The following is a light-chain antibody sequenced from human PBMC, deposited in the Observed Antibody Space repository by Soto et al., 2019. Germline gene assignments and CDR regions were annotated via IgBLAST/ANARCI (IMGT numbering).Light chain of an antibody. Sequence: DVVLTQTPLSLSVTPGQPASMSCKSSQSLLYGDGKTXWYWYLQRPGQPPQLLIYEVSNRFPGGPDGFSGSGSATDFTLKLCRVESEDVGVYYCMQSLQLPLTFGAWTKV. V-gene: IGKV2D-29*01. CDR3: MQSLQLPLT. CDR1: QSLLYGDGKTX. CDR2: EVS. J-gene: IGKJ4*01.